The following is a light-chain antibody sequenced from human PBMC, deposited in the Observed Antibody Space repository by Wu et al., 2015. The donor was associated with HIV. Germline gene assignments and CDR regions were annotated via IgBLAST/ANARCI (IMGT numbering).Light chain of an antibody. Sequence: EAVVTQSPATLSVSPGERVTLSCKASQSLRDHLAWYQHKPGQTPRLLIYGASNRATGIPARFSGSGSGTEFTLTISSLQSEDFAAYYCQQYNKWPPRFGPGTKVDIK. V-gene: IGKV3D-15*01. CDR1: QSLRDH. J-gene: IGKJ3*01. CDR3: QQYNKWPPR. CDR2: GAS.